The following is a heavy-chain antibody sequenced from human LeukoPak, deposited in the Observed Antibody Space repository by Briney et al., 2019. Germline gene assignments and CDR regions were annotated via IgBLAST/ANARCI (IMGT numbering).Heavy chain of an antibody. CDR1: GGTFSSYT. CDR2: IIPILGIA. CDR3: ARGYYGDYNAPVDY. D-gene: IGHD4-17*01. Sequence: ASVKVSCKASGGTFSSYTISWVRQAPGQGLEWMGRIIPILGIANYAQKFQGRVTITTDESTSTAYMELSSLRSEDTAVYYCARGYYGDYNAPVDYWGQGTLVTVSS. V-gene: IGHV1-69*16. J-gene: IGHJ4*02.